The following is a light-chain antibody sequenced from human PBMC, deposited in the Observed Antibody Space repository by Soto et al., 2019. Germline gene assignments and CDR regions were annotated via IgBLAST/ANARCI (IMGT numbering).Light chain of an antibody. Sequence: EIVMTQSAATLSVSPGERATLSCRASQSVSNNYLAWYQQKPGQAPRLLIYGASSRATGIPDRFSGSGSGTVFTLTISRLETEDFAVYFCQQYDSSPTTFGQGTKVDIK. CDR3: QQYDSSPTT. J-gene: IGKJ1*01. CDR1: QSVSNNY. V-gene: IGKV3-20*01. CDR2: GAS.